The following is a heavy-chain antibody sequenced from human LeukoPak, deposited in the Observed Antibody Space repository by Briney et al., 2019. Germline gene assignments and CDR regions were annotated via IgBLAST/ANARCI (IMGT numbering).Heavy chain of an antibody. CDR3: ARGEYSSSGYPFDY. CDR1: GYTFTGYD. J-gene: IGHJ4*02. D-gene: IGHD6-13*01. CDR2: MKSNSGDT. Sequence: ASVKVSCKTSGYTFTGYDINWVRQAPGQGLEWMGWMKSNSGDTHLAQKFQGRVTMTKDTSISTAFMELSSLRSEDTAVYYCARGEYSSSGYPFDYWGQGSPVTVSS. V-gene: IGHV1-8*01.